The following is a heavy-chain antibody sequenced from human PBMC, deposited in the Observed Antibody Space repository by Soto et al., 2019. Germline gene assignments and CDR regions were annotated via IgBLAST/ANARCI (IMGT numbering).Heavy chain of an antibody. CDR3: AKFNRDGSTNCCNCTNAA. CDR2: ISGSGGSA. V-gene: IGHV3-23*01. D-gene: IGHD2-2*01. J-gene: IGHJ5*02. CDR1: GFTFATYA. Sequence: TGGSLRLSCAASGFTFATYAMSWVRQAPGKGLEWVSGISGSGGSAYYVGSVEGRFTISRDNSKNTLYLQMNSLRAEDTAVYYCAKFNRDGSTNCCNCTNAAWGQGTLVTVAS.